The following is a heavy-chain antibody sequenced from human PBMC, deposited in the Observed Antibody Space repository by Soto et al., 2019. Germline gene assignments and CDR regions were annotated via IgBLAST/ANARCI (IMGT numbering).Heavy chain of an antibody. V-gene: IGHV1-18*01. CDR3: ARVLYSSSSSAIDY. J-gene: IGHJ4*02. D-gene: IGHD6-6*01. Sequence: ASVKVSCKASGYTFTSYFISWVRQAPGQGLEWMGWISAYNGNTNYAQKLQGRVTMTTDTSTSTAYMELSSLRSEDTAVYYCARVLYSSSSSAIDYWGQGTLVTVSS. CDR1: GYTFTSYF. CDR2: ISAYNGNT.